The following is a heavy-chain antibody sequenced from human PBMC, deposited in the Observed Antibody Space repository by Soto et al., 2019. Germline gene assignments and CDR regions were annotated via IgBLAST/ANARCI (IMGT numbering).Heavy chain of an antibody. CDR3: ARGQDYSKSGY. V-gene: IGHV4-31*03. CDR2: IHPSGGT. CDR1: GASISSRTYY. J-gene: IGHJ4*02. D-gene: IGHD4-4*01. Sequence: SETLSLTCTVSGASISSRTYYWNWIRQSPEKGLEWIGCIHPSGGTHYNPSLKRRVSISDDTSKNQFSLKMSSVTAADTAVYYCARGQDYSKSGYWGQGTLVTVSS.